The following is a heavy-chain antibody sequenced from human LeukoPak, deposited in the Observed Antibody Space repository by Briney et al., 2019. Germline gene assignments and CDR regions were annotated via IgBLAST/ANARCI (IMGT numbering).Heavy chain of an antibody. CDR3: AREGSGWSRGAFDI. D-gene: IGHD6-19*01. CDR2: IYYSGST. J-gene: IGHJ3*02. CDR1: GGSVSSSSYY. V-gene: IGHV4-39*07. Sequence: SETLSLTCTVSGGSVSSSSYYWGWIRQPPGKGLEWIGSIYYSGSTYYNPSLKSRVTISVETSKNQFSLKLSSVTAADTAVYYCAREGSGWSRGAFDIWGQGTMVTVSS.